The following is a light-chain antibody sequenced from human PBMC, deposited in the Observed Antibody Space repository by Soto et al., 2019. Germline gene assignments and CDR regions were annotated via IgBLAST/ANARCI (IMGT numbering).Light chain of an antibody. CDR1: QSISRY. Sequence: IPMTQSPSSLSASAGYRRTIPCRASQSISRYLNWYQHKPGKAPKLLINAASSLERGVPSRFSGGGSGTDFTLNISSLQPDDFATYYCQQSYSTSITFGQGTRVEIK. CDR2: AAS. V-gene: IGKV1-39*01. J-gene: IGKJ5*01. CDR3: QQSYSTSIT.